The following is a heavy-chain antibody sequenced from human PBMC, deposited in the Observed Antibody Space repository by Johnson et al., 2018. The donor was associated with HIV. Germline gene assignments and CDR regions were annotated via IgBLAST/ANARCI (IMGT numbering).Heavy chain of an antibody. CDR2: ISWNSGSI. CDR3: AIDPPVTTTHNAFDI. CDR1: GFTFDDYA. Sequence: VQLVESGGGVVQPGRSLRLSCAASGFTFDDYAMYWVRQAPRKGLEWVSGISWNSGSIGYADSVKGRLTIYRDNAKNSLYLQMNSLRSEDTAVYYCAIDPPVTTTHNAFDIWGQGTMVTVS. V-gene: IGHV3-9*01. D-gene: IGHD4-17*01. J-gene: IGHJ3*02.